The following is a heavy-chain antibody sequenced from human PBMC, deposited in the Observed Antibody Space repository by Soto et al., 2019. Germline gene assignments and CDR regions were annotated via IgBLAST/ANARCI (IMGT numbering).Heavy chain of an antibody. J-gene: IGHJ4*02. D-gene: IGHD5-12*01. CDR3: AKQGRWLQGPN. Sequence: GALRLSCAVSGFTFSSYAMSWVREAPGKVLEWGSAIRGSGCSTYYADSVKGRFTISRDNSKNTLYLQMNSLRAEDTAVYYCAKQGRWLQGPNGGQGTLVTVSS. CDR1: GFTFSSYA. V-gene: IGHV3-23*01. CDR2: IRGSGCST.